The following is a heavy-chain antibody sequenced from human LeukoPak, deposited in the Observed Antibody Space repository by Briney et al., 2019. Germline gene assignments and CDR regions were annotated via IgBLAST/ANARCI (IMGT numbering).Heavy chain of an antibody. Sequence: GASVKVSCKASGYTFTDYHIHWVRQAPGQGLEWMGWINPNGGGTNYAGKFQGRVTMTRDTSISTAYMDLSSLRSDDTAVYYCARGSTGYSYGYYFDYWGQGTLVTVSS. D-gene: IGHD5-18*01. V-gene: IGHV1-2*02. CDR1: GYTFTDYH. CDR3: ARGSTGYSYGYYFDY. J-gene: IGHJ4*02. CDR2: INPNGGGT.